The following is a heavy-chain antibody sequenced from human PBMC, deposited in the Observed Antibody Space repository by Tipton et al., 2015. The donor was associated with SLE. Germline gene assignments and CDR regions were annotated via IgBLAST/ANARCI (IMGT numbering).Heavy chain of an antibody. V-gene: IGHV3-11*01. J-gene: IGHJ6*02. Sequence: SLRLSCAASGFTFSDYYMSWIRQAPGKGLEWVSYISSSGSTIYYADSVKGRFTISRDNAKNSLYLQMNSLRAEDTAVYYCARRSAGTSYSSWYYGMDVWGQGTTVTVSS. CDR1: GFTFSDYY. CDR2: ISSSGSTI. D-gene: IGHD5-18*01. CDR3: ARRSAGTSYSSWYYGMDV.